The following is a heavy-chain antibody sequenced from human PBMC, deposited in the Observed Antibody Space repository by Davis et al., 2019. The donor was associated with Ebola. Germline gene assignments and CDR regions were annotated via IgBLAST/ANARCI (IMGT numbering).Heavy chain of an antibody. CDR2: INHSGST. CDR3: ARFLLVDYAPSWFDP. J-gene: IGHJ5*02. Sequence: SETLSLTCAVYGGSFSGYYWSWIRQPPGKGLEWIGKINHSGSTNYNPSLKSRVTISVDTSKNQFSLRLSSVTAADTAVYYCARFLLVDYAPSWFDPWGQGTLVTVSS. D-gene: IGHD4-17*01. CDR1: GGSFSGYY. V-gene: IGHV4-34*01.